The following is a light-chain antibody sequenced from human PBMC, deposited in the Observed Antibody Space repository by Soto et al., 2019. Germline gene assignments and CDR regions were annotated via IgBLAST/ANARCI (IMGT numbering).Light chain of an antibody. J-gene: IGLJ1*01. Sequence: QSALTQPASVSGSPGQSITISCSGSSGDIGGYNFVSWYQHLPGKAPKLIIFEVRFRPSGVSNRFSGSKSGDTASLTISKLLPEDEADYYCASYAGSNKVFGTGTKLTVL. CDR2: EVR. CDR3: ASYAGSNKV. CDR1: SGDIGGYNF. V-gene: IGLV2-14*01.